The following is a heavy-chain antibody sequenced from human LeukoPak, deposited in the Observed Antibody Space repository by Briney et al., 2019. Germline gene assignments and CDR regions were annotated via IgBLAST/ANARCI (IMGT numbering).Heavy chain of an antibody. CDR3: AKDGTLTNIENYYYYGMDV. CDR2: ISYDGSDK. Sequence: GGSLRLSCAASGFTISTYSMNWVRQAPGKGLEWVAVISYDGSDKYYADSVKGRFTVSRDNSKNTLYLQMNSLRAEDTAVFYCAKDGTLTNIENYYYYGMDVWGQGTTVTVSS. CDR1: GFTISTYS. D-gene: IGHD3-9*01. J-gene: IGHJ6*02. V-gene: IGHV3-30*18.